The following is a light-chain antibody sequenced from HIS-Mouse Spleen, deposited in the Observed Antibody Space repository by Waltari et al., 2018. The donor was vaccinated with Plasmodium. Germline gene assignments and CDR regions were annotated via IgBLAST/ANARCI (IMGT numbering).Light chain of an antibody. V-gene: IGLV1-47*01. Sequence: QSVLTQPPSASGTPGPRVTISCSGSSSNIGSNYVYRYQPHPRTAPTLPTCRNKQRPSGVPDRFSGSKSGTSASLAISGLRSEDEADYYCAAWDDSLSGVVFGGGTKLTVL. CDR1: SSNIGSNY. CDR3: AAWDDSLSGVV. J-gene: IGLJ2*01. CDR2: RNK.